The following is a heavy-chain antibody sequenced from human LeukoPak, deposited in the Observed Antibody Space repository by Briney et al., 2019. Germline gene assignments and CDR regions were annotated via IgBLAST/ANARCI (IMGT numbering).Heavy chain of an antibody. CDR2: IVASATST. D-gene: IGHD1-1*01. V-gene: IGHV3-23*01. J-gene: IGHJ4*02. Sequence: GGSLRLSCAVSGFILNNYAMTWVRQAPGRGVEGGSSIVASATSTYYADSVQGRFTISRDKSTNTLHLQMNSLRAEDTAIYYCAKGHVQASLFSFFDSWGQGSLVTVSS. CDR3: AKGHVQASLFSFFDS. CDR1: GFILNNYA.